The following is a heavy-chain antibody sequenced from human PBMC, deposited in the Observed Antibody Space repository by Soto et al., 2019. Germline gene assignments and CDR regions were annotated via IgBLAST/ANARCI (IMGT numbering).Heavy chain of an antibody. CDR3: AREAPHPYAFDI. J-gene: IGHJ3*02. V-gene: IGHV4-31*03. CDR2: IYYSGST. Sequence: PSETLSLTCTVSGGSISSGGYYWSWIRQHPGNGLEWIGYIYYSGSTYYNPSLKSRVTISVDTSKNQFSLKLSSVTAADTAVYYCAREAPHPYAFDIWGQGTMVTVSS. CDR1: GGSISSGGYY.